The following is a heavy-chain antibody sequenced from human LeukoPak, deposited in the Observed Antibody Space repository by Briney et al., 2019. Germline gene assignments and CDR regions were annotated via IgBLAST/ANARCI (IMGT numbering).Heavy chain of an antibody. D-gene: IGHD2-15*01. CDR2: INPNSGDT. CDR1: GYTFTGYY. V-gene: IGHV1-2*02. J-gene: IGHJ4*02. Sequence: ASVKVSCKASGYTFTGYYMHWVRQAPGQGLEWMGWINPNSGDTNYAQKFQGRVTMTRDTSISTAYMELSRLRSDDTAVYYCARGGVGYCSGGSCYFTAADYWGQGTLVTVSS. CDR3: ARGGVGYCSGGSCYFTAADY.